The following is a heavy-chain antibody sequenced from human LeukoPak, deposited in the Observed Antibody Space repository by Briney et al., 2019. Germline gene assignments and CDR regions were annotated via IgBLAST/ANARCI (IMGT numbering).Heavy chain of an antibody. D-gene: IGHD3-9*01. Sequence: PGGSLRLSCAASGFTFNNYALSWVRQAPGKGLEWVSAISGSGGSTYYADSVKGRFTISRDNSKNTLYLQMSSLRAEDTAVYYYAKEYFDWLSPFQHWGQGTLVTVSS. J-gene: IGHJ1*01. CDR2: ISGSGGST. CDR1: GFTFNNYA. V-gene: IGHV3-23*01. CDR3: AKEYFDWLSPFQH.